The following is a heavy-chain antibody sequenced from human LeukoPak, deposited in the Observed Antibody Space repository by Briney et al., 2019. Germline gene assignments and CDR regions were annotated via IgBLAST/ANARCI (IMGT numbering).Heavy chain of an antibody. CDR2: INPSGGST. J-gene: IGHJ4*02. D-gene: IGHD3-3*01. V-gene: IGHV1-46*01. Sequence: ASVKVSCKASGYTFTTYYMHWVRQAPGQGLEWMGIINPSGGSTSYAQKFQGRVTITADESTSTAYMELSSLRSEDTAVYYCARGPTVLRFLEWLLKPLDYWGQGTLVTVSS. CDR1: GYTFTTYY. CDR3: ARGPTVLRFLEWLLKPLDY.